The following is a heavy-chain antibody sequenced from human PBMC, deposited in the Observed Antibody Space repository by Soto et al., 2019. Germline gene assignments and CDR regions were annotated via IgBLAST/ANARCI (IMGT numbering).Heavy chain of an antibody. V-gene: IGHV3-23*01. Sequence: EMQLLEFGGGLVQPGGSLRLSCAASGFTFSGYAMSWARQAPGKGLEWVSSITKSGGATYYADSVKGRFTISRDNSKNTLYLQLNSLRADDAAVYYCARRGYYSETSFDYWGQGTLVTVSS. J-gene: IGHJ4*02. CDR3: ARRGYYSETSFDY. CDR2: ITKSGGAT. CDR1: GFTFSGYA. D-gene: IGHD3-10*01.